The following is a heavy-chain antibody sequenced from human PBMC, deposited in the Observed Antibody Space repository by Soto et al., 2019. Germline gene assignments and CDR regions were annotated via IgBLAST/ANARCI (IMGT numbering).Heavy chain of an antibody. V-gene: IGHV4-34*01. J-gene: IGHJ6*02. Sequence: QVQLQQWGAGLLKPSETLSLTCAVYGGSFSGYYWSWIRQPPGKGLEWIGEINHSGSTNYNPSLKSRVTISVDTSKNQFSLKLSSVTAADTAVYYCARVHHRVLWFGELLGGAFRMDVWGQGTTVTVSS. CDR3: ARVHHRVLWFGELLGGAFRMDV. CDR2: INHSGST. CDR1: GGSFSGYY. D-gene: IGHD3-10*01.